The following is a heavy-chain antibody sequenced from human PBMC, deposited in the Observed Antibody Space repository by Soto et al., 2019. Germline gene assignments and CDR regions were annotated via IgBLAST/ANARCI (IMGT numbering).Heavy chain of an antibody. V-gene: IGHV3-23*01. J-gene: IGHJ5*02. CDR1: GFTFSSYA. Sequence: VGSLRLSCAASGFTFSSYAMSWVRQAPGKGLEWVSTISGSGGGTYYADSMKGRFTISRDNSKNTLYLQMYSLRVEDTAVYYCAREYDHCGQGTMVTVSS. CDR2: ISGSGGGT. CDR3: AREYDH.